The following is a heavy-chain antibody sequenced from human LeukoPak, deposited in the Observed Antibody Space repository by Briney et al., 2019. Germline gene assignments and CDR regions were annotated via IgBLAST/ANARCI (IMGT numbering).Heavy chain of an antibody. Sequence: GGSLRLSCAASGFTVSSNYMSWVRQVPGKGLEWVSVIYSGGSTYYADSVKGRFTISRDNSKNTLYLQMNSLRAEDTAVYYCASLKAPGYAFDIWGQGTMVTVSS. D-gene: IGHD3-10*01. CDR1: GFTVSSNY. V-gene: IGHV3-53*01. CDR2: IYSGGST. CDR3: ASLKAPGYAFDI. J-gene: IGHJ3*02.